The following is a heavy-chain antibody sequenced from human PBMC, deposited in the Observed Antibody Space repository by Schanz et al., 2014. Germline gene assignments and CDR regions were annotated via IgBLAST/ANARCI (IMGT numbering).Heavy chain of an antibody. CDR3: ARGLIAAAGGAFDY. CDR1: GFTFSGFW. J-gene: IGHJ4*02. CDR2: ITYNGGTI. D-gene: IGHD6-13*01. V-gene: IGHV3-48*01. Sequence: EVQLAESGGGLVQPGGSLRLSCAASGFTFSGFWMTWVRQAPGKGLEWISYITYNGGTIYYADSVKGRFTISRDNSKNTLYLQMNSLRAGDAAVYYCARGLIAAAGGAFDYWGQGTLVAVSA.